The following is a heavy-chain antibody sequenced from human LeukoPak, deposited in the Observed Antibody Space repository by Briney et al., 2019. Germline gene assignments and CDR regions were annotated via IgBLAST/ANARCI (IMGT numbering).Heavy chain of an antibody. D-gene: IGHD2-21*02. CDR1: GYSFTTYW. CDR3: ARTYCGGDCYYSYFDY. J-gene: IGHJ4*02. CDR2: IYPGDSDT. Sequence: KPGESLQISCKGSGYSFTTYWIGWVRQMTRKGLEWMGIIYPGDSDTRYSPSFPSQVTISADKSISTAYLQWSSLKASDTAMYYCARTYCGGDCYYSYFDYWGQGTLVTVSS. V-gene: IGHV5-51*01.